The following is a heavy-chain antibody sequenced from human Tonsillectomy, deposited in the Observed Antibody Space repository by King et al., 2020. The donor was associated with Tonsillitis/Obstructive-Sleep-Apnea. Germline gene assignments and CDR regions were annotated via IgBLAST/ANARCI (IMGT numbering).Heavy chain of an antibody. CDR2: IKEDGTVK. V-gene: IGHV3-7*04. CDR1: GFTFSRYW. Sequence: VQLVESGGALVQPGGSLRLSCAASGFTFSRYWMTWVRQAPGKGLEWVANIKEDGTVKHFVDSVEGRFSISRDNAENSLYLQMNSLRAEDTAVYYCARDGGHGNSTSCFDAFDFWGQGTMVTVSS. D-gene: IGHD2/OR15-2a*01. J-gene: IGHJ3*01. CDR3: ARDGGHGNSTSCFDAFDF.